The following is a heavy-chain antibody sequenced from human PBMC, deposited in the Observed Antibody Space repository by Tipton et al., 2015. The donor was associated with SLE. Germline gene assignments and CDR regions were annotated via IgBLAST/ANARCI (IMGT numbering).Heavy chain of an antibody. CDR2: CFTSGST. CDR1: GGSISSGSYY. J-gene: IGHJ6*03. CDR3: AGSIAARLAYYYYYMDV. D-gene: IGHD6-6*01. V-gene: IGHV4-61*09. Sequence: TLSLTCTVSGGSISSGSYYWSWIRPPAGKGLEWIGHCFTSGSTNYNPSLKSRVTISVDTSKNQFSLKLSSVTAADTAVYYCAGSIAARLAYYYYYMDVWGKGTTVTVSS.